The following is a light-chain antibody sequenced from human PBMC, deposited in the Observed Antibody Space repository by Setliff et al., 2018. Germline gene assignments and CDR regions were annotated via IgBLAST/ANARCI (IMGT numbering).Light chain of an antibody. CDR2: AVT. J-gene: IGLJ1*01. CDR1: SSDVGGYNY. Sequence: QSVLTQPPSASGSPGQSVTISCTGTSSDVGGYNYVSWYQQHPGKAPKLMIYAVTKRPSGVSNRFSGSKSGKAASLTISGLQAEDEADYYCCSYVRGSAYVFGTGTRSPS. CDR3: CSYVRGSAYV. V-gene: IGLV2-8*01.